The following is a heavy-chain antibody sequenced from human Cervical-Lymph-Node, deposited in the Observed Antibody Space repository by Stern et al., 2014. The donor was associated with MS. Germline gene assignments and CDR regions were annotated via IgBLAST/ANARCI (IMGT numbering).Heavy chain of an antibody. CDR3: ARASGCSRGYYQYGVDV. V-gene: IGHV1-46*03. CDR2: IRHSSCST. D-gene: IGHD6-19*01. Sequence: QVTLVESGAEVKKPGASVKVSCKASGYTFTTYYMHWVRQAPGQGLERMGIIRHSSCSTSYAQNSQGRVTMTRYTSTSTVYMELSSLRSEDTAMYYCARASGCSRGYYQYGVDVWGQGTTVTVSS. J-gene: IGHJ6*02. CDR1: GYTFTTYY.